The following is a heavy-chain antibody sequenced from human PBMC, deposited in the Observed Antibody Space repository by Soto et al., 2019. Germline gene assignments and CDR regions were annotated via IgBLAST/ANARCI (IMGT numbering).Heavy chain of an antibody. CDR1: GFTFSSYG. CDR3: ARGHRGYCTNGVCFHYYYYYMDV. CDR2: IWYDGSNK. J-gene: IGHJ6*03. D-gene: IGHD2-8*01. V-gene: IGHV3-33*01. Sequence: GGSLRLSCAASGFTFSSYGMHWVRQAPGKGLEWVAVIWYDGSNKYYADSVKGRFTISRDNSKNTLYLQMNSLRAEDTAVYYCARGHRGYCTNGVCFHYYYYYMDVWGKGTTVTVSS.